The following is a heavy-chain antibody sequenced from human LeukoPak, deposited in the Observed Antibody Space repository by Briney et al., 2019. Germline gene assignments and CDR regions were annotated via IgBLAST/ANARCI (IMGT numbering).Heavy chain of an antibody. CDR2: ISGSGGST. V-gene: IGHV3-23*01. CDR1: GFTFSSYA. Sequence: GESLKISCAASGFTFSSYAMSWVRQAPGKGLEWVSAISGSGGSTYYADSVKGRFTISRDNSKNTLYLQMNSLRAEDTAVYYCAKSITMVRGVTPPFDYWGQGTLVTVSS. J-gene: IGHJ4*02. D-gene: IGHD3-10*01. CDR3: AKSITMVRGVTPPFDY.